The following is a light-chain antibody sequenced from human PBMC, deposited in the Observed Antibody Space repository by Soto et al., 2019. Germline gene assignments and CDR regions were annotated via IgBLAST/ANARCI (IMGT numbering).Light chain of an antibody. CDR3: HQRGNSPLT. CDR1: QSVSSSY. CDR2: GAS. V-gene: IGKV3D-20*02. Sequence: EIVLTQSPGTLSVSPGERATLSCRASQSVSSSYLAWYQQKPGQAPRLLIYGASSRATGIPDRFSGSGSGTDFTLTISRLEPEDFAVYYCHQRGNSPLTFGRGTKVDIK. J-gene: IGKJ4*01.